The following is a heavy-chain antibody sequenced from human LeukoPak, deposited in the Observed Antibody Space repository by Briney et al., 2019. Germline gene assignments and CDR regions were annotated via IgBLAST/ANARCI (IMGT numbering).Heavy chain of an antibody. CDR3: ARGENGSFDR. Sequence: PGGSLRLSCTGSGVTFEDYYLSWIRQAPGKGLEWISYVSSTGGDKFYADSVKGRFTISRDNARNSVYMEMNDLMDEDTAFYYCARGENGSFDRWGQGTLVTVSS. J-gene: IGHJ4*02. D-gene: IGHD3-10*01. CDR2: VSSTGGDK. V-gene: IGHV3-11*01. CDR1: GVTFEDYY.